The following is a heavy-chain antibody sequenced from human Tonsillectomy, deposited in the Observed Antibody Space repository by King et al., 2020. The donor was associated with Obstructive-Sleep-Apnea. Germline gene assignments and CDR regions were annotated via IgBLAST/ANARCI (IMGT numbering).Heavy chain of an antibody. D-gene: IGHD5-12*01. CDR3: AGEFATVANFDY. CDR1: GFIFSSFW. Sequence: VQLVESGGGLVQPGGSLRLSCAASGFIFSSFWMSWVRQAPGKGLEWVANIKSDGSEKYFVGSVQGRFTISRDNAKNSLYLQMNSLRAEDTAVYYCAGEFATVANFDYWGQGTLVTVSS. CDR2: IKSDGSEK. J-gene: IGHJ4*02. V-gene: IGHV3-7*03.